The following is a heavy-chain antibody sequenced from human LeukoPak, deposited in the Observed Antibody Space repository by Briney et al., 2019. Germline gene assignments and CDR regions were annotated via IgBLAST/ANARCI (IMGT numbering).Heavy chain of an antibody. Sequence: SQTLSLTCVISGDSFSSNSAAWNWIRQSPSRGLEWLGRTYYRSKWYNDYAVSVKSRITINPDTSKNQFSLQLNSVTPEDTAVYYCAREPLRWRRTYYFDYWGQGTLVTVSS. CDR2: TYYRSKWYN. CDR3: AREPLRWRRTYYFDY. J-gene: IGHJ4*02. V-gene: IGHV6-1*01. CDR1: GDSFSSNSAA. D-gene: IGHD4-23*01.